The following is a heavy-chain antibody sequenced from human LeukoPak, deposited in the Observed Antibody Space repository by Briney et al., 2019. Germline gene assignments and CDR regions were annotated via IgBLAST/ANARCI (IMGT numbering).Heavy chain of an antibody. CDR2: ISSSSSTI. D-gene: IGHD2-2*01. CDR1: GFTFSNYS. J-gene: IGHJ2*01. Sequence: GGSLRLSCAASGFTFSNYSMNWVRQAPGKGLEWVSYISSSSSTIYYADSVKGRFTISRDNAKNSLYPQMNSLRAEDTAVYYCASGGYQLLFPWYFDLWGRGTLVTVSS. CDR3: ASGGYQLLFPWYFDL. V-gene: IGHV3-48*01.